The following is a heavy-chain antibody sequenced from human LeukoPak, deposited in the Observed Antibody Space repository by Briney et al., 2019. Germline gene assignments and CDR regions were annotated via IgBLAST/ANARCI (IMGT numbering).Heavy chain of an antibody. CDR2: IYTSGST. Sequence: PSETLSLTCTVSGGSISSGSYYWSWIRQPAGKGLEWIGRIYTSGSTNYNPSLKSRVTISVDTSKNQFSLKLGSVTAADTAMYYCATINVVRGVMLLDYWGQGTMVTVSS. CDR1: GGSISSGSYY. V-gene: IGHV4-61*02. CDR3: ATINVVRGVMLLDY. D-gene: IGHD3-10*01. J-gene: IGHJ4*02.